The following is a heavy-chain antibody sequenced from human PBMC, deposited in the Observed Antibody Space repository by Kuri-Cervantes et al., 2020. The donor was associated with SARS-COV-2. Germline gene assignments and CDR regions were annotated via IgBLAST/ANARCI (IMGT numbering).Heavy chain of an antibody. CDR1: GFTFSSYS. J-gene: IGHJ4*02. V-gene: IGHV3-48*01. CDR3: ATESSSWYGGSFDY. D-gene: IGHD6-13*01. CDR2: ISSSSSTI. Sequence: GESLKISCAASGFTFSSYSMNWVRQAPGKGLEWVSYISSSSSTIYYADSVKGRFTISRDNAKNSLYLQMDSLRAEDTAVYYCATESSSWYGGSFDYWGQGTLVTVSS.